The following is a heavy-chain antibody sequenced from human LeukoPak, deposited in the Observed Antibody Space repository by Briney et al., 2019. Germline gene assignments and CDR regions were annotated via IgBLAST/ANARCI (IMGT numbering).Heavy chain of an antibody. Sequence: GGSLRLSCAASGFTFSSYAMSWVRQTPGKGLEWVSAISSSGGGTHYADSVKGRFTISRDNSENTLYLQMNSLRAEDTALYYCAREKAATGFFDYWGQGTLVTVSS. CDR3: AREKAATGFFDY. J-gene: IGHJ4*02. CDR1: GFTFSSYA. D-gene: IGHD6-13*01. CDR2: ISSSGGGT. V-gene: IGHV3-23*01.